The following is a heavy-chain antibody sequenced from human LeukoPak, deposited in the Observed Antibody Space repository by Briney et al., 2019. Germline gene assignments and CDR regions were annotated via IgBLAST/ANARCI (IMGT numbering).Heavy chain of an antibody. CDR2: MYYSGST. V-gene: IGHV4-59*12. CDR1: GDSISGYY. D-gene: IGHD4-17*01. CDR3: ARDVDYGDPVDY. J-gene: IGHJ4*02. Sequence: SETLSLTCTVSGDSISGYYWIWIRLPPGKGLEWIGYMYYSGSTNYNPSLKGRVTMSVDTPKNQFSLKLSSVTAADTAVYYCARDVDYGDPVDYWGQGTLVTVSS.